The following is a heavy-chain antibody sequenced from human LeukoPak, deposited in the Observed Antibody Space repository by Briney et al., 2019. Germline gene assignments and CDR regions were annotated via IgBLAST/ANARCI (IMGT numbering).Heavy chain of an antibody. CDR2: INHSGST. D-gene: IGHD3-22*01. V-gene: IGHV4-34*01. Sequence: PSETLSLTCTVSGGSISSYYWSWIRQPPGKGLEWIGEINHSGSTNYNPSLKSRVTISVDTSKNQFSLKLSSVTAADTAVYYCARGQYYYDSSGYYSPFDYWGQGTLVTVSS. CDR1: GGSISSYY. J-gene: IGHJ4*02. CDR3: ARGQYYYDSSGYYSPFDY.